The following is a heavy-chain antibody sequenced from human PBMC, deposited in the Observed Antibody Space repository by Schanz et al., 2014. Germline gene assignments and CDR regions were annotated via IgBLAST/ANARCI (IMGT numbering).Heavy chain of an antibody. CDR3: AKGRFGELSAFDI. J-gene: IGHJ3*02. D-gene: IGHD3-10*01. CDR1: GFTLSNYA. Sequence: DVHLLESGGGLVQPGGSLRLSCAASGFTLSNYAMSWVRQAPGKGLEWVSGITGASDHIDYAESVKGRFTISRDNSKNTLYLQMNSLRAEDTAVYFCAKGRFGELSAFDIWGQGTMVTVSS. CDR2: ITGASDHI. V-gene: IGHV3-23*01.